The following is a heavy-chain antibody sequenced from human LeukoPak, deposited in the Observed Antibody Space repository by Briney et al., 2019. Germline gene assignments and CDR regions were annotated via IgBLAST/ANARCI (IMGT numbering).Heavy chain of an antibody. V-gene: IGHV4-61*02. D-gene: IGHD4-17*01. CDR2: IYTSGST. J-gene: IGHJ3*02. CDR1: GGSFSSGSYY. Sequence: SETLSLTCTVSGGSFSSGSYYWSWIRQPAGKGLEWIVRIYTSGSTKYNPSLKRRATISVDTSKNQFSLKLRSVTAADTAVYYCARAWTTVTTSAFDIWGQGTMVTVS. CDR3: ARAWTTVTTSAFDI.